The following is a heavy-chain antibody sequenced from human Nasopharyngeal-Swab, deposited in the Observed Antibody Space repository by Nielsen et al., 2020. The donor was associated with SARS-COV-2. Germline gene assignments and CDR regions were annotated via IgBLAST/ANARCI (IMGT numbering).Heavy chain of an antibody. CDR2: IYSGGST. D-gene: IGHD6-13*01. CDR3: ARVRRVAAAGDPARVGGISAPRPSHYYYMDV. V-gene: IGHV3-53*04. J-gene: IGHJ6*03. Sequence: IRPPPGTGLAWVSVIYSGGSTYYADSVKGRFTISRHNSKNTLYLQMNSLRAEDTAVYYCARVRRVAAAGDPARVGGISAPRPSHYYYMDVWGKGTTVTVSS.